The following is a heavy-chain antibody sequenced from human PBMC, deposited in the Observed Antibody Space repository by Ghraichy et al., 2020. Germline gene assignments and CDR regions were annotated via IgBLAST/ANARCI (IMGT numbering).Heavy chain of an antibody. CDR3: ARGSLEEYFQH. Sequence: SETLSLTCTVSGGSISSSSYYWGWIRQPPGKGLEWIGSIYYSGSTYYNPSLKSRVTISVDTSKNQFSLKLSSVTAADTAVYYCARGSLEEYFQHWGQGTLVTVSS. CDR2: IYYSGST. D-gene: IGHD1-1*01. J-gene: IGHJ1*01. V-gene: IGHV4-39*01. CDR1: GGSISSSSYY.